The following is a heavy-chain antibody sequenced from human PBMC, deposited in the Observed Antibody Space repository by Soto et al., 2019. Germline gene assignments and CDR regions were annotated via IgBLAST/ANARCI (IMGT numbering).Heavy chain of an antibody. CDR1: GYTFTSYG. D-gene: IGHD3-9*01. Sequence: QVQLVQSGAEVKKPGASVRVSCKASGYTFTSYGISWVRQAPGQGLEWMGWISAYNGNTNYAQKLQGRVTMTTDTSTSTAYMELRSLRSDDTAVYYCARDHYDILTGYSPLDYWGQGTLVTVSS. CDR3: ARDHYDILTGYSPLDY. CDR2: ISAYNGNT. V-gene: IGHV1-18*04. J-gene: IGHJ4*02.